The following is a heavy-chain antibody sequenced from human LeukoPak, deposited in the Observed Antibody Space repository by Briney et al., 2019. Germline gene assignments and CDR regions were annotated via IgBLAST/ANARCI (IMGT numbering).Heavy chain of an antibody. V-gene: IGHV3-73*01. CDR1: GFTFSGSA. CDR3: IRCYTGWNSVGLGFDP. Sequence: PGGSLRLSCTASGFTFSGSAMHWVRQASGKGLEWVGRIRTKPNNYATTYGASVKGKFLISRDDSKNTIYLQMDSLKTEDAAMYYCIRCYTGWNSVGLGFDPWGQGTLVTVSS. J-gene: IGHJ5*02. CDR2: IRTKPNNYAT. D-gene: IGHD1-7*01.